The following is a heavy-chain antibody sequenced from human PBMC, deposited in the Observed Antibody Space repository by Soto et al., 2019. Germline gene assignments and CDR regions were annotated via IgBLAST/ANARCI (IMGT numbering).Heavy chain of an antibody. J-gene: IGHJ4*02. CDR1: GGSISSSSYY. CDR3: ARRTVNIRTFYSGLKTHCFDY. CDR2: IYYSGST. V-gene: IGHV4-39*01. D-gene: IGHD6-19*01. Sequence: QLQLQESGPGLVKPSETLSLTCAVSGGSISSSSYYWGWIRQPPGKGLEWIGSIYYSGSTYYTPSLQRRVAISVDTSKNQFSLKLNSVTAADTPVYYCARRTVNIRTFYSGLKTHCFDYWGQGTLVTVSS.